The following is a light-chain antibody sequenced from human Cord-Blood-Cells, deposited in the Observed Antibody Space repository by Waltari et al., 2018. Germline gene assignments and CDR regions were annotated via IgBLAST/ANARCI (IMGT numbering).Light chain of an antibody. CDR2: GAS. CDR3: QQYGSSPWT. V-gene: IGKV3-20*01. CDR1: QRVSSSY. Sequence: EIVFTQSPGTLSLSPGERAPLSCRASQRVSSSYLAWYQQKPGQAPRLLIYGASSRATGIPDRFSGSGSGTDFTLTISRLEPEDFAVYYCQQYGSSPWTFGQGTKVEIK. J-gene: IGKJ1*01.